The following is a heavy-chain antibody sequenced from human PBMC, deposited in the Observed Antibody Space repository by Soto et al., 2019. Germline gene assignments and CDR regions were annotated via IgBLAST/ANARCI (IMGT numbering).Heavy chain of an antibody. CDR3: ARELMDSSGNIVGAFDI. V-gene: IGHV3-53*01. D-gene: IGHD3-22*01. J-gene: IGHJ3*02. Sequence: GGSLRLSCAASGFTVSSNYMSWVRQAPGKGLEWVSVIYSGGSTYYADSVKGRFTISRDNSKNTLYLQMNSLRAEDTAVYYCARELMDSSGNIVGAFDIWGQGTMVTVSS. CDR1: GFTVSSNY. CDR2: IYSGGST.